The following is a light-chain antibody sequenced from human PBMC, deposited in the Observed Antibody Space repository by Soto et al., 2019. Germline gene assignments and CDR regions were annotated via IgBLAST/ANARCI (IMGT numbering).Light chain of an antibody. CDR3: QQFGDSTWT. V-gene: IGKV3-20*01. CDR2: GAS. CDR1: QSVSSDS. Sequence: EIVLTQSPGTLSLSPGERATLSCRASQSVSSDSLAWFQQKPGRAHRLLIYGASSRATGIPDRFSGSGSGTDFTLTIRRLEPEDFAVYYCQQFGDSTWTFGQGTKVDIK. J-gene: IGKJ1*01.